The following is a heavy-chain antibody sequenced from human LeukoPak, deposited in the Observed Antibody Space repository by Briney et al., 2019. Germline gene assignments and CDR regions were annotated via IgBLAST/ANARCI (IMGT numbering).Heavy chain of an antibody. V-gene: IGHV4-34*01. CDR2: INHSGST. J-gene: IGHJ4*02. D-gene: IGHD4-17*01. CDR1: GGSFSGYY. Sequence: SETLSLTCAVYGGSFSGYYWSWIRQPPGKGLEWIGEINHSGSTNYNPSLKSRVTISVDTSKNQFSLKLSSVTAADTAVYYCARGSNDYGDYADYWGQGTLVTVSS. CDR3: ARGSNDYGDYADY.